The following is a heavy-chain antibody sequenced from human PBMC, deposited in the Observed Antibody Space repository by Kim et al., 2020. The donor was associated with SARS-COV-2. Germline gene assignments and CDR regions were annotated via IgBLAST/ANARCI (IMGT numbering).Heavy chain of an antibody. CDR2: TRNKANSYTT. V-gene: IGHV3-72*01. D-gene: IGHD3-10*01. CDR3: ARVTLEVVRGVSYYYYYMDV. Sequence: GGSLRLSCAASGFTFSDHYMDWVRQAPGKGLEWVGRTRNKANSYTTEYAASVKGRFTISRDDSKNSLYLQMNSLKTEDTAVYYCARVTLEVVRGVSYYYYYMDVWGKGTTVTVSS. J-gene: IGHJ6*03. CDR1: GFTFSDHY.